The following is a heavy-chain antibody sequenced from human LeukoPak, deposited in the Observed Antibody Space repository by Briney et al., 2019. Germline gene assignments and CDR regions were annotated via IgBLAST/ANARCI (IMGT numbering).Heavy chain of an antibody. V-gene: IGHV4-59*01. J-gene: IGHJ4*02. CDR2: IYYSGST. Sequence: PSETLSLTCTASGGSISSYYWSWIRQPPGKGLEWIGYIYYSGSTNYNPSLKSRVTISVDTSKNQFSLKLSSVTAADTAVYYCAXDKGRGGWLXXHFDYXGQGTLVTVSX. CDR1: GGSISSYY. CDR3: AXDKGRGGWLXXHFDY. D-gene: IGHD5-24*01.